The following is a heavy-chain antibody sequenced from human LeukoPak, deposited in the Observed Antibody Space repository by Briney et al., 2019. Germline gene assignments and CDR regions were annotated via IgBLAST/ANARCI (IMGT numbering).Heavy chain of an antibody. D-gene: IGHD5-18*01. V-gene: IGHV1-46*01. Sequence: ASVKVSCKASGYTFTGYYMHWVRQAPGQGLEWMGMINPSGGSTSYAQKFQGRVTMTRDTSTSTVYMELSSLRSEDTAVYYCARDALEGYSYGHWNYWGQGTLVTVSS. CDR3: ARDALEGYSYGHWNY. CDR1: GYTFTGYY. J-gene: IGHJ4*02. CDR2: INPSGGST.